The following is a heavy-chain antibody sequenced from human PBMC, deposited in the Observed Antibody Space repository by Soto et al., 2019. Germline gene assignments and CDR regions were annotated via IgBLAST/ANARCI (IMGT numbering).Heavy chain of an antibody. J-gene: IGHJ4*02. V-gene: IGHV4-39*01. CDR1: DGYISNVDYY. Sequence: PSEPQSLTCTFSDGYISNVDYYWXLIRKPPGQGVEWIGSIYYSGSTSYNPSLKSRVTISVDTSKTQPSLKLSPVTAADTAVYYCGGLRYLHSSDYLGLWGQGTRVTVSS. CDR3: GGLRYLHSSDYLGL. CDR2: IYYSGST. D-gene: IGHD3-22*01.